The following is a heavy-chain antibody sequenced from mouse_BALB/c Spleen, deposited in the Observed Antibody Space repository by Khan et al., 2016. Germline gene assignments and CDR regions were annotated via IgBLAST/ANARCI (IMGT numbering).Heavy chain of an antibody. Sequence: VQLQQSGAELVKPGASVKLSCTASGFNIKDTYMHWVKQRPEQGLEWIGRIDPANGNTKYDPKFQGKATITADTSSNTAYLQLISLTSDDTAVYDCARSPYDYDVGFAYWGQGTLVTVSA. CDR2: IDPANGNT. D-gene: IGHD2-4*01. V-gene: IGHV14-3*02. CDR3: ARSPYDYDVGFAY. CDR1: GFNIKDTY. J-gene: IGHJ3*01.